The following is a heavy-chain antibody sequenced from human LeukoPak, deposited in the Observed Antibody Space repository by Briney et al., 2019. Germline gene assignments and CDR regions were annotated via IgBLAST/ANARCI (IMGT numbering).Heavy chain of an antibody. CDR1: APSFPTYY. D-gene: IGHD6-6*01. J-gene: IGHJ4*02. V-gene: IGHV4-34*01. CDR2: INHSGST. Sequence: TMSPASPLYAPSFPTYYSSCISHPDRDGLEWIGEINHSGSTNYNPSLKSRVTISVDTSKNQFSLKLSSVTAADTAVYYCARRVGSSDCFDYWGQGTLVTVSS. CDR3: ARRVGSSDCFDY.